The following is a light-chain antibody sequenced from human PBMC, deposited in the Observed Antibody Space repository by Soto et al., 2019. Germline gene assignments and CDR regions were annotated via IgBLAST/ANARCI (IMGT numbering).Light chain of an antibody. Sequence: QMTQSPSSVSGSVGDRGTITCRASQDISNWLAWYQQKPGRAPKFLIYAASSLQRGVPSRFSGSGSGTDFTLTISSLQPEDFATYYCQQTNSFPLTFGQGTKLEIK. J-gene: IGKJ2*01. CDR1: QDISNW. V-gene: IGKV1-12*01. CDR3: QQTNSFPLT. CDR2: AAS.